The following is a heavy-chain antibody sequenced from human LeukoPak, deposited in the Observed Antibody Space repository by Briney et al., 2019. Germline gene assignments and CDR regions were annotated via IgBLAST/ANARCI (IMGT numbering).Heavy chain of an antibody. V-gene: IGHV1-69*05. J-gene: IGHJ4*02. CDR2: IIPIFGTA. CDR3: AVGFLGGSYCFDY. CDR1: GATFSSYA. Sequence: GASVKVSCKASGATFSSYAISWVRQAPGQGLEWMGRIIPIFGTANYAQKLEGRVTITTDESTSTAYMELSSLRSEDTAVYYCAVGFLGGSYCFDYWGQGTLVTVSS. D-gene: IGHD1-26*01.